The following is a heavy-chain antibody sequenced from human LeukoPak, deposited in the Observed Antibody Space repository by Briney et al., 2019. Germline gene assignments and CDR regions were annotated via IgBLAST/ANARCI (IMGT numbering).Heavy chain of an antibody. CDR3: ARRRGQGSGSYFHYYYYGMDV. CDR2: INHSGST. Sequence: SETLSLTCAVYGGSFSGYYWSWIRQPPGKGLEWIGEINHSGSTNYNPSLKSRVTISEDTSKNQFSLKLSSVTAADTAAYYCARRRGQGSGSYFHYYYYGMDVWGQGTTVTVSS. D-gene: IGHD3-10*01. J-gene: IGHJ6*02. CDR1: GGSFSGYY. V-gene: IGHV4-34*01.